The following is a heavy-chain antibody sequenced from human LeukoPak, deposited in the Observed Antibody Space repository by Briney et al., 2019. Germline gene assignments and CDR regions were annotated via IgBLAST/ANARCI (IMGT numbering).Heavy chain of an antibody. D-gene: IGHD6-13*01. J-gene: IGHJ4*02. CDR1: GFTFGKYW. V-gene: IGHV3-7*03. CDR2: IKLDGSEK. Sequence: GGSLRLSCVASGFTFGKYWMSWVRQAPGKGLEWVANIKLDGSEKNYVDSVKGRFTISRDNTKNSLYLQMNSLRAEDTAVYYCARISSSWFPDYWGQGTLVTVSS. CDR3: ARISSSWFPDY.